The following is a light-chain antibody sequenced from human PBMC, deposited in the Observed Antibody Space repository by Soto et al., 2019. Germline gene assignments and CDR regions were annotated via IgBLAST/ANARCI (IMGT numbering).Light chain of an antibody. J-gene: IGLJ1*01. CDR2: EVN. CDR3: RSYAGSNNYV. CDR1: SSDVGRSDF. V-gene: IGLV2-8*01. Sequence: QSALTQPPSASGSPGQSVTISCTGTSSDVGRSDFVSWYQQHPGKAPKLMIFEVNKRPSGVPDRFSGSRSGNTASLTVSGLQAEDEADYYCRSYAGSNNYVFGPGTKVTVL.